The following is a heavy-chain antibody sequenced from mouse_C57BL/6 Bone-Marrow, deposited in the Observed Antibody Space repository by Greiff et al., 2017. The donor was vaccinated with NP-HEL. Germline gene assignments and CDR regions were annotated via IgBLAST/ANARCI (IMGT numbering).Heavy chain of an antibody. J-gene: IGHJ3*01. D-gene: IGHD2-4*01. CDR2: ISSGSSTI. Sequence: VKLVESGGGLVKPGGSLKLSCAASGFTFSDYGMHWVRQAPEKGLEWVAYISSGSSTIYYADTVKGRFTISRDNAKNTLFLQMTSLRSEDTAMYYCARQGGIYYDYWFAYWGQGTLVTVSA. CDR1: GFTFSDYG. V-gene: IGHV5-17*01. CDR3: ARQGGIYYDYWFAY.